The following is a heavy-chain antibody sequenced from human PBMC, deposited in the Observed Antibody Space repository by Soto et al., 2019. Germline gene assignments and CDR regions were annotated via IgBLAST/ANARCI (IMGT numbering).Heavy chain of an antibody. Sequence: DVQLLESGGGLGQRGGSLRLSCTASGFTFSSYAMTWVRQAPGKGLEWVSDINSGGSTNYADSVKGRFTLSRDNSKNTVHLQMNSLRREDTAMYYCVKDGGGVRYNYNIRGDSWGQGTQVTVSS. J-gene: IGHJ4*02. CDR2: INSGGST. CDR1: GFTFSSYA. CDR3: VKDGGGVRYNYNIRGDS. V-gene: IGHV3-23*01. D-gene: IGHD5-18*01.